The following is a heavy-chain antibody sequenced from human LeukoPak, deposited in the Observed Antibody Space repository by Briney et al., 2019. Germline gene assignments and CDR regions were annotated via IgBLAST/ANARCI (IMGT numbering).Heavy chain of an antibody. CDR2: IYYSGST. CDR3: AISTVMVRGVYYYYGMDV. CDR1: GGSISSYY. D-gene: IGHD3-10*01. J-gene: IGHJ6*02. V-gene: IGHV4-59*01. Sequence: SETLSLTCTVSGGSISSYYWSWIRQPPGKGLEWIGYIYYSGSTNYNPSLKSRVTISVDTSKNQFSLKLSSVTAADTAVYYCAISTVMVRGVYYYYGMDVWGQGTTVTVSS.